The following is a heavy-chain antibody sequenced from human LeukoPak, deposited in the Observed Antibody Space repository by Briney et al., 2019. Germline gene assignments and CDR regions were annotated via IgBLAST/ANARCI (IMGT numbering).Heavy chain of an antibody. J-gene: IGHJ6*02. D-gene: IGHD5-18*01. Sequence: GGSLRLSCAASGFTFTTYWMHWVRQAPGKGLVWVSHINSDGSITSYADSVRGRFTISRDNAKNTLYLQMNSLRAEDTAVYYCARDAVDTANAVWGQGTTVTVS. V-gene: IGHV3-74*01. CDR1: GFTFTTYW. CDR3: ARDAVDTANAV. CDR2: INSDGSIT.